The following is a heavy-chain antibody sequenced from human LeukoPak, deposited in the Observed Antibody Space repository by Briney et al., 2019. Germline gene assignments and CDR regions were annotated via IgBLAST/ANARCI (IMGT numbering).Heavy chain of an antibody. CDR3: ARVVFSNFEYYYYGMDV. V-gene: IGHV4-31*03. Sequence: SQTLSLTCTVSGDSISSGGYYWSWIRQHPGKGLEWIGFIHYSGSSYYNPSLKSRVTISVDKSKNQFSLKLSSVTAADTAVYYCARVVFSNFEYYYYGMDVWGQGTTVTVSS. CDR2: IHYSGSS. D-gene: IGHD4-11*01. CDR1: GDSISSGGYY. J-gene: IGHJ6*02.